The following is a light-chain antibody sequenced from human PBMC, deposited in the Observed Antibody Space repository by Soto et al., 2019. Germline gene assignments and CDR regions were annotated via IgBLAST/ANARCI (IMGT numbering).Light chain of an antibody. CDR2: HVT. J-gene: IGLJ1*01. CDR1: SSDVGAYNY. V-gene: IGLV2-14*03. Sequence: QSVLTQPASVSGSPGQSIAISYTGTSSDVGAYNYVSWYQHHPGKAPKLMIYHVTNRPSGVSDRFSGSKSGNTASLTISGLQADDEADYYCSSYTISSTYVFGTGTKVPS. CDR3: SSYTISSTYV.